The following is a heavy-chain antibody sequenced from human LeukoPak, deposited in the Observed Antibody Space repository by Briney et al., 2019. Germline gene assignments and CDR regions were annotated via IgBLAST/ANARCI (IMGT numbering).Heavy chain of an antibody. J-gene: IGHJ4*02. CDR2: IYPGDSDT. V-gene: IGHV5-51*01. CDR3: ARLGGLGYCSSTSCYRRGDFDY. D-gene: IGHD2-2*02. Sequence: GESLKISCKGSGYSFTSYWIGWVRQMPGKGLEWMGIIYPGDSDTRYSPSFQGQVTISADKSISTAYLQWSSLKASDTAMYYCARLGGLGYCSSTSCYRRGDFDYWGQGTLVTVSP. CDR1: GYSFTSYW.